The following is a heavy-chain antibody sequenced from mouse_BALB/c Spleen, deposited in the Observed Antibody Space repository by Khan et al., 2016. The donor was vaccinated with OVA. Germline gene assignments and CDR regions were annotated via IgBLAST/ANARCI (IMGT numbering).Heavy chain of an antibody. J-gene: IGHJ4*01. CDR3: ARAYYGNYREAMDY. Sequence: QMQLEESGPGLVAPSQTLSITCTASGFSLTGSGVNWVRQTPGKGLEWLGMIWGDGSTDYYSALNSRLSISKDNSKSQAVLKMNSLQTDDTARYNCARAYYGNYREAMDYWGQGTSVTVSS. V-gene: IGHV2-6-7*01. D-gene: IGHD2-10*01. CDR1: GFSLTGSG. CDR2: IWGDGST.